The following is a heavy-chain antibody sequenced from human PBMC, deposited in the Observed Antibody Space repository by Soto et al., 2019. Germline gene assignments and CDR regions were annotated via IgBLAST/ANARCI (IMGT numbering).Heavy chain of an antibody. V-gene: IGHV4-59*02. CDR1: GGSVSSNY. J-gene: IGHJ4*02. CDR3: ARYRREAVAGYTLDN. Sequence: PSETLSLTCTVSGGSVSSNYWTWIRQPPGKGLEWIGYVYNSGSTNYNPSLKSRVSISEDTSKSQFSLKVNSMTAADTAVYYCARYRREAVAGYTLDNWGQGILVTVSS. D-gene: IGHD6-13*01. CDR2: VYNSGST.